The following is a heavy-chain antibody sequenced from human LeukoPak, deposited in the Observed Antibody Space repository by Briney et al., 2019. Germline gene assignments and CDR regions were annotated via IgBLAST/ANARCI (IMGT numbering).Heavy chain of an antibody. V-gene: IGHV4-59*01. CDR2: IYYSGST. CDR1: GGSISSYY. J-gene: IGHJ3*02. Sequence: PSETLSLTCTVSGGSISSYYWSWIRQPRGKGLEWIGYIYYSGSTNYNPSLKSRVTISVDTSKSQFSLKLSSVTAADTAVYYCARDDGGYCSSTSCYFAFDIWGQGTMVTVSS. CDR3: ARDDGGYCSSTSCYFAFDI. D-gene: IGHD2-2*01.